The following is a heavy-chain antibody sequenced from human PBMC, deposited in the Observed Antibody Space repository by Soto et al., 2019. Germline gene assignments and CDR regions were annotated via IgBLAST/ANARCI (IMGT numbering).Heavy chain of an antibody. CDR1: GDSVTSGGFS. Sequence: SETLSLTCVVSGDSVTSGGFSWSWIRQPPGKGLEWLGYVFHSGTTHYNPSLEGRVTISLDRSTNQISLRLTSVTAADTAVYFCARVVKRKYYYYYGMDVWGQGTTVTVSS. V-gene: IGHV4-30-2*01. J-gene: IGHJ6*02. CDR2: VFHSGTT. D-gene: IGHD1-1*01. CDR3: ARVVKRKYYYYYGMDV.